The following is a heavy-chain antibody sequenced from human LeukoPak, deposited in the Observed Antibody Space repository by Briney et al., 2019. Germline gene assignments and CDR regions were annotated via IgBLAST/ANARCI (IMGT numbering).Heavy chain of an antibody. V-gene: IGHV3-23*01. CDR2: ISGSGGST. J-gene: IGHJ6*03. D-gene: IGHD4-17*01. Sequence: PGGSLRLSCAASGFTFSSYAMSWVRQAPGKGLEWVSAISGSGGSTYYADSVKGRFTISRDNAKNSLYLQMNSLRAEDTALYYCARANYGDYTNYYYYMDVWGKGTTVTVSS. CDR1: GFTFSSYA. CDR3: ARANYGDYTNYYYYMDV.